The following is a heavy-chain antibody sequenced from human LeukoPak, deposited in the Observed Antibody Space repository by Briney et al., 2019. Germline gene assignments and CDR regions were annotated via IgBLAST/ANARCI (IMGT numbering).Heavy chain of an antibody. D-gene: IGHD2-15*01. CDR3: AREGRKSRGVDIVRKKETGYYYYMDV. CDR1: GFTFSNAW. CDR2: IKKDETEN. Sequence: SGGSLRLSCAASGFTFSNAWLSWVRQAQGKGLEWVAYIKKDETENSYVDSGKDRFSISRDNAKNSLYLQMNSLRAEDTAVYYCAREGRKSRGVDIVRKKETGYYYYMDVWGKGTTVTVSS. V-gene: IGHV3-7*01. J-gene: IGHJ6*03.